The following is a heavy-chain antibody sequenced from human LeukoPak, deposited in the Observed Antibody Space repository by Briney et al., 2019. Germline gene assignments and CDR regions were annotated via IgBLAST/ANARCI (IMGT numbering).Heavy chain of an antibody. Sequence: PSQTLSLTCAISGDSVSSNSAAWNWIRQSPSRGLEWLGRTYYRSKWYNDYAVSVKSRITINPDTSKNQFSLQLNSVTPEDTAVYYCARDSPESFGVVIHWYFDLWGRGTLVTVSS. D-gene: IGHD3-3*01. CDR3: ARDSPESFGVVIHWYFDL. V-gene: IGHV6-1*01. J-gene: IGHJ2*01. CDR1: GDSVSSNSAA. CDR2: TYYRSKWYN.